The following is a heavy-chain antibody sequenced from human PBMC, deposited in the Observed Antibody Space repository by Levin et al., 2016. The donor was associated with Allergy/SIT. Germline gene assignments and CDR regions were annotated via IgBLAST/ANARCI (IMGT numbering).Heavy chain of an antibody. CDR3: ARASASGGNYYYYGMDV. D-gene: IGHD2-15*01. V-gene: IGHV4-61*08. Sequence: SETLSLTCTVSGGSISSGGYYWSWIRQHPGKGLEWIGYIYYSGSTNYNPSLKSRVTISVDTSKNQFSLKLSSVTAADTAVYYCARASASGGNYYYYGMDVWGQGTTVTVSS. CDR1: GGSISSGGYY. J-gene: IGHJ6*02. CDR2: IYYSGST.